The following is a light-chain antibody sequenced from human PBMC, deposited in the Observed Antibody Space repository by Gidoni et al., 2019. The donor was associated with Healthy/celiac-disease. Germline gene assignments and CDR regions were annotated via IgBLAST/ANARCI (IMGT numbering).Light chain of an antibody. CDR1: QSVLYSTNNKNY. Sequence: DIVIPQSHDSLAVSLGERATINFKSSQSVLYSTNNKNYLAWYQQKPGQPPKLLIYWASTRESGVPDRFRGSGSGTDFTLTISSLQAEDVAVYYCQQYYSTPHTFGQGTKLEIK. CDR2: WAS. V-gene: IGKV4-1*01. J-gene: IGKJ2*01. CDR3: QQYYSTPHT.